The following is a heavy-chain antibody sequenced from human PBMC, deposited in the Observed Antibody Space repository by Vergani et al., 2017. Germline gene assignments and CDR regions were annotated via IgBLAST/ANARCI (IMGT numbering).Heavy chain of an antibody. CDR2: IIPIFGTA. J-gene: IGHJ6*02. CDR3: ASGMWRQQVVRDHGYGMDI. V-gene: IGHV1-69*12. CDR1: GGTFTIYT. Sequence: QVQLVQSGAEVKKPGSSVKVSCKASGGTFTIYTITWVRQAPGQGLEWMGGIIPIFGTANYAQKFQGRITITAYESTSTAYMELSSLRSEDTAVYFCASGMWRQQVVRDHGYGMDIWGQGTTVTVSS. D-gene: IGHD6-13*01.